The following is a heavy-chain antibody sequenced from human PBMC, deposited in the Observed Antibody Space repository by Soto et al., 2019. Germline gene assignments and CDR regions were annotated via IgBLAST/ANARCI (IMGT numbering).Heavy chain of an antibody. Sequence: QITLKESGPTLVKPTQTLTLTCTFSGFSFTTDGMGVGWIRQPPGKALEWLALIYWDDDKRYSPSLKSRLTTXQAASTTPVVLPLPNMHPADTATYYCAPLYWAASGTRYYFDSWGQGTLVTVSS. CDR3: APLYWAASGTRYYFDS. V-gene: IGHV2-5*02. CDR1: GFSFTTDGMG. CDR2: IYWDDDK. D-gene: IGHD6-13*01. J-gene: IGHJ4*02.